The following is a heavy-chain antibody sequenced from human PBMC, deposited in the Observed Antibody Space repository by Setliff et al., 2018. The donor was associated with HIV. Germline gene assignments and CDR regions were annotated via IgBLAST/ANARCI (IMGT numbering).Heavy chain of an antibody. V-gene: IGHV3-11*01. CDR1: GFTFSDYY. CDR3: AKDNLYSSGIYQFDY. Sequence: PGGSLRLSCAASGFTFSDYYMSWIRQAPGKGLEWVSYISSSGSFIYYSDSVKGRFTISRDNSKNSLYLQMNSLGAEDTAVYYCAKDNLYSSGIYQFDYWGQGTMVTVSS. D-gene: IGHD3-10*01. J-gene: IGHJ4*02. CDR2: ISSSGSFI.